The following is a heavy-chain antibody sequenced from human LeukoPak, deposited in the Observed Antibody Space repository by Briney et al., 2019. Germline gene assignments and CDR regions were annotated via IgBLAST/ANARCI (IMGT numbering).Heavy chain of an antibody. J-gene: IGHJ4*02. V-gene: IGHV3-21*01. CDR3: ARNFDYYGSGTYNDW. CDR2: IDSTSTYI. CDR1: GFIFSDYS. Sequence: GGSLRLSCAASGFIFSDYSMNWVRQTPGKRLEWVSSIDSTSTYIYYVDSVKGRFTGSRDNAKRLLYLQMNSLSAEDTATYYCARNFDYYGSGTYNDWWGQGTLVTVSS. D-gene: IGHD3-10*01.